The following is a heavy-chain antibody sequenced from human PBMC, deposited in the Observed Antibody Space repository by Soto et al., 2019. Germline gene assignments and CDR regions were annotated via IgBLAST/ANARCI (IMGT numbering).Heavy chain of an antibody. CDR3: AKDHGIAVATDAFGI. CDR2: ISYDGSNK. CDR1: GFTFSSYG. V-gene: IGHV3-30*18. Sequence: QVQLVESGGGVVQPGRSLRLSCAASGFTFSSYGMHWVRQAPGKGLEWVAVISYDGSNKYYADSVKGRFTISRDNSKNTLYLQMNSLRAEDTAVYYCAKDHGIAVATDAFGIWGQGTMVTVSS. J-gene: IGHJ3*02. D-gene: IGHD6-19*01.